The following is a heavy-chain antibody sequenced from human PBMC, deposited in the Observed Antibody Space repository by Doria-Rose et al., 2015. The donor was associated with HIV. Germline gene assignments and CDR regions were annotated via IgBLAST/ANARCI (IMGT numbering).Heavy chain of an antibody. Sequence: QITLKESGPVLVKPTETLTLTCTVSGVSLSSPGMGVSWIRQPPGKALEWLANIFSYDERSYKTSLKSRLTISRCTSKSQLVLTMTDRDPVDTATYYCARIKSSRWYHKYYFDFWGQGTLVIVSA. CDR1: GVSLSSPGMG. V-gene: IGHV2-26*01. CDR3: ARIKSSRWYHKYYFDF. CDR2: IFSYDER. D-gene: IGHD6-13*01. J-gene: IGHJ4*02.